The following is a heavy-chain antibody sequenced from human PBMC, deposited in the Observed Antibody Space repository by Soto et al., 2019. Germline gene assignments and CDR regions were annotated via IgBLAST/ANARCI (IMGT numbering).Heavy chain of an antibody. V-gene: IGHV4-39*01. CDR3: AGQRTTVVTQAYFDH. CDR1: GESIRSSSYY. D-gene: IGHD2-21*02. J-gene: IGHJ4*02. Sequence: SEPMSLTCIVSGESIRSSSYYWGWIRQPPGKGLEWIGSIYYSGRTYYNPSFKSRVTISIDTSKNQFSLKLSSVTATDTAVYYCAGQRTTVVTQAYFDHWGQGALVTVSS. CDR2: IYYSGRT.